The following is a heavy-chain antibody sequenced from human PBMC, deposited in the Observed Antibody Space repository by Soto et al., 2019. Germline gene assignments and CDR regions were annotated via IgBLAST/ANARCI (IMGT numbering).Heavy chain of an antibody. CDR3: ARDGRADNYGDYIDY. CDR1: GYTFTSYA. J-gene: IGHJ4*02. V-gene: IGHV1-3*01. D-gene: IGHD4-17*01. CDR2: INAGNGNT. Sequence: ASVKVSCKASGYTFTSYAMHWVRQAPGQRLEWMGWINAGNGNTKYSQKFQGRVTITRDTSASTAYMELSSLRSEDTAVYYCARDGRADNYGDYIDYWGQGSLVTVSS.